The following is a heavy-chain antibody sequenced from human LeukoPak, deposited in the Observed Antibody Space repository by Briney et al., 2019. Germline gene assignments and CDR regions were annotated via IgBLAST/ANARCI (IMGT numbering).Heavy chain of an antibody. Sequence: GGSLRLSCAASGFTFSDYYMSWIRQAPGKGLEWVSYISSTSSYTNYADSVKGRFTISRDNAKNSLYLQMNSLRDEDTAVYYCSRDAFTNADYWGQGTLVTVSS. V-gene: IGHV3-11*06. CDR3: SRDAFTNADY. CDR2: ISSTSSYT. J-gene: IGHJ4*02. D-gene: IGHD3-16*01. CDR1: GFTFSDYY.